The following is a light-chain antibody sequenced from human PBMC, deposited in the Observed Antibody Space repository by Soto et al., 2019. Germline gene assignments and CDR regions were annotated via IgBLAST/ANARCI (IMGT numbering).Light chain of an antibody. V-gene: IGKV3-15*01. J-gene: IGKJ1*01. CDR2: DAS. CDR3: QQFDKWPPSS. Sequence: EIVMTQSPATLSVSPGERATLSCRASQSVSSNNLAWYQQKPGQTPRLLIYDASTRATGIPDRFSGSGSGTECTLTISGLQSEDFAIYYCQQFDKWPPSSFGQGTKVEIK. CDR1: QSVSSN.